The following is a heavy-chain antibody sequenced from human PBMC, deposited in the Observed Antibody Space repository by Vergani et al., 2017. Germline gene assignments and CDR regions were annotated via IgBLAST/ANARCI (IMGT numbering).Heavy chain of an antibody. D-gene: IGHD1-1*01. Sequence: EVQLVESGGGLVQPGGSLKLSCAASGFTFSGSAMHWVRQASGKGLEWVGRIRNKANDYTTQYAASVKGRFTISRDDSKSYLYLQMNSLQTEDTALYYCVRVKGSNWNDHLYDIWGQGTLVTVSS. CDR3: VRVKGSNWNDHLYDI. CDR2: IRNKANDYTT. CDR1: GFTFSGSA. J-gene: IGHJ3*02. V-gene: IGHV3-73*02.